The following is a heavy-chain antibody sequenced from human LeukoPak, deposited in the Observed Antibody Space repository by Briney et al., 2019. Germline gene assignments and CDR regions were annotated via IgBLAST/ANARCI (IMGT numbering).Heavy chain of an antibody. Sequence: SETLSLTCTVSGGSISSSSYYWGWIRQPPGKGLEWIGSIYYSGSTYYNPSLKSRVTISVDTSKNQFSLKLSSVTAADTAVYYWARAYQSLGGLSLPDHWGQGTLVTVSS. CDR3: ARAYQSLGGLSLPDH. V-gene: IGHV4-39*07. CDR1: GGSISSSSYY. CDR2: IYYSGST. J-gene: IGHJ5*02. D-gene: IGHD3-16*02.